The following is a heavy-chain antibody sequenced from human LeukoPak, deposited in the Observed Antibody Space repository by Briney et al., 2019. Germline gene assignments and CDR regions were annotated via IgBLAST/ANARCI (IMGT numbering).Heavy chain of an antibody. J-gene: IGHJ4*02. CDR1: GFTFSSYS. Sequence: GGSLRLSCAASGFTFSSYSMNWVRQAPGKGLEWVSSIRTSSSTHIYYADSVKGRFTISRDNAKNSLPLQMSSLRGEDTAVYYCAREGPVDCSSTSCYADYWGVGTLVTVSS. CDR3: AREGPVDCSSTSCYADY. D-gene: IGHD2-2*01. CDR2: IRTSSSTHI. V-gene: IGHV3-21*01.